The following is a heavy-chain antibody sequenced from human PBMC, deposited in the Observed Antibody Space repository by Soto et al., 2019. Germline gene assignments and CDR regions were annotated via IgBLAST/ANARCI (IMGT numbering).Heavy chain of an antibody. CDR1: VYSVSSNSAA. CDR3: ARAYPSPPPYNWNDGRYYGMEV. Sequence: LSETLSLTCAISVYSVSSNSAAWNWISQSPSRGLEWLGRTYYRSKWYNDYAVSVKSRITINPDTSKNQFSLQLNSVTPEDTAVYYCARAYPSPPPYNWNDGRYYGMEVWGQGTTVIVSS. V-gene: IGHV6-1*01. D-gene: IGHD1-20*01. J-gene: IGHJ6*01. CDR2: TYYRSKWYN.